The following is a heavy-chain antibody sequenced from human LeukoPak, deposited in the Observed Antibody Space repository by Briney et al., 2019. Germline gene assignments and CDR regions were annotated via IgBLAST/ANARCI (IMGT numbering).Heavy chain of an antibody. Sequence: GGSLRLSCAASGFTFSSYWMSWVRQAPGKGLEWVANIKQDGSEKYYVDSVKGRFTISRDNAKNSLYLQMNSLRAEDTAVYYCAKGWLQTPYYFDYWGQGTLVTVSS. V-gene: IGHV3-7*01. CDR1: GFTFSSYW. CDR3: AKGWLQTPYYFDY. D-gene: IGHD5-24*01. CDR2: IKQDGSEK. J-gene: IGHJ4*02.